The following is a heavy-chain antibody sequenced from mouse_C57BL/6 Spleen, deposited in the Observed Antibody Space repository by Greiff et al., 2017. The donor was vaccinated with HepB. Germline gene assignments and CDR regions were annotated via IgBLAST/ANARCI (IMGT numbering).Heavy chain of an antibody. CDR1: GYTFTSYW. J-gene: IGHJ4*01. CDR3: ASYGSSPYYAMDY. D-gene: IGHD1-1*01. V-gene: IGHV1-69*01. Sequence: VQLQQPGAELVMPGASVKLSCKASGYTFTSYWMHWVKQRPGQGLEWIGEIDPSDSYTNYNQKFKGKSTLTVDKSSSTAYMQLSSLTSDDSAVYYCASYGSSPYYAMDYWGQGTSVTVSS. CDR2: IDPSDSYT.